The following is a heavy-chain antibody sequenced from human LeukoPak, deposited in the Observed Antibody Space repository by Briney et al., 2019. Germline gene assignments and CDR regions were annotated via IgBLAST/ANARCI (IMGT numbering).Heavy chain of an antibody. V-gene: IGHV3-48*03. D-gene: IGHD3-10*01. CDR2: ISDSGRTK. Sequence: QPGGSLRLSCAAAGFTFSSYEMNWVRQAPGKGLEWVSYISDSGRTKYYADSVKGRFTISRDNAKNSLYLQMDSLRAEDTAVYYCARVRNVMDYYGSGSLHYWGQGTLVTVSS. CDR3: ARVRNVMDYYGSGSLHY. CDR1: GFTFSSYE. J-gene: IGHJ4*02.